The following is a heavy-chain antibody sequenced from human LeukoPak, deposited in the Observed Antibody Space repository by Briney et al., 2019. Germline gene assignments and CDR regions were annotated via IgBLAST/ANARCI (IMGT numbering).Heavy chain of an antibody. CDR1: GGSISSSSYY. J-gene: IGHJ4*02. CDR2: IYYSGCT. CDR3: ARVTVARYFDY. Sequence: SETLSLTCTVSGGSISSSSYYWGWIRQPPGKGLEWIGSIYYSGCTYYNPSLKSRVTISVDTSKNQFSLKLSSVTAADTAVYYCARVTVARYFDYWGQGTLVTVSS. V-gene: IGHV4-39*01. D-gene: IGHD6-19*01.